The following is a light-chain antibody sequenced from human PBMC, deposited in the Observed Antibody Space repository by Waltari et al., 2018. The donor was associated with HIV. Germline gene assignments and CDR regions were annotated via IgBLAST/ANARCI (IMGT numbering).Light chain of an antibody. CDR3: NSRDSSVNPLQVI. CDR1: SLRSYY. Sequence: SSELTQDPAVSVALGQTVKITCQGDSLRSYYASWYQQKPGQAPVLVSYARNNRPSGIPALFSGSSSGDTASLTITGAQAEDEAAYYCNSRDSSVNPLQVIFGGGTYVTVL. CDR2: ARN. V-gene: IGLV3-19*01. J-gene: IGLJ2*01.